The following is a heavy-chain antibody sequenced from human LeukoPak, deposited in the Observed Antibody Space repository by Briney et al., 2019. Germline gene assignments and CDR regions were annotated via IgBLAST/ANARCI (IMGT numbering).Heavy chain of an antibody. J-gene: IGHJ4*02. CDR3: ATRIGGLAYGY. V-gene: IGHV4-59*08. Sequence: SETLSLTCTVSGGSISSYYWSWIRQPPGKGLEWIGYIYYSGRTKYNPSLKSRVTISVDTSKNQFSLKLSSVTAADTAVYYCATRIGGLAYGYWGQGTLVTVSS. D-gene: IGHD3-10*01. CDR2: IYYSGRT. CDR1: GGSISSYY.